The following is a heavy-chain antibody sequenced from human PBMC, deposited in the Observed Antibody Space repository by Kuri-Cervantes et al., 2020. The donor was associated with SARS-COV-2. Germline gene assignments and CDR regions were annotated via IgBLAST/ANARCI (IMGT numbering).Heavy chain of an antibody. Sequence: GESLKISCEASGFILSRYGMHWVRQAPGKGLEWVAAIGYDGSRKHYSDSLKGRFTISRDNSQNTVYLQMSTLRDDDTAVYYCAKEGSSGWYGGDWGQGALVTVSS. CDR2: IGYDGSRK. V-gene: IGHV3-30*18. CDR3: AKEGSSGWYGGD. J-gene: IGHJ4*02. CDR1: GFILSRYG. D-gene: IGHD6-19*01.